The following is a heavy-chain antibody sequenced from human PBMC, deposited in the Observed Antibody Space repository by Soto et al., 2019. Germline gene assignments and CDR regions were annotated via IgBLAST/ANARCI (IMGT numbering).Heavy chain of an antibody. CDR1: GGSISSSSYY. Sequence: PSETLSLTCTVSGGSISSSSYYWGWIRQPPGKGLEWIGSIYYSGSTYYNPSLKSRVTISVDTSKNQFSLKLSSVTAADTAVYYCARPISRWDHTDWFDPWGQGTLVTVSS. J-gene: IGHJ5*02. D-gene: IGHD1-26*01. CDR3: ARPISRWDHTDWFDP. V-gene: IGHV4-39*01. CDR2: IYYSGST.